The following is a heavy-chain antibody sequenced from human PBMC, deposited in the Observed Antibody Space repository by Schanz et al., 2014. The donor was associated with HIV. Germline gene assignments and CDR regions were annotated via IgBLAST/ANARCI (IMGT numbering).Heavy chain of an antibody. D-gene: IGHD4-4*01. CDR1: GGTLSTYG. CDR3: ARDGSKWNFEY. J-gene: IGHJ4*02. V-gene: IGHV1-69*01. Sequence: QVQLLQSGAEVRKPGSSVKVSCKASGGTLSTYGIDWVRQAPGQGLEWMGGIIPSFGTANYAQKFQGRVAITADGSTNTAYVALSSLPSEDTAVSFCARDGSKWNFEYGGQGTLVTVSP. CDR2: IIPSFGTA.